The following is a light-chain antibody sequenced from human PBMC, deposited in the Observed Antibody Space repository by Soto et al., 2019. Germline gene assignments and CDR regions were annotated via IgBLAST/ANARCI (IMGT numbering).Light chain of an antibody. CDR2: GAS. V-gene: IGKV3-20*01. CDR1: PSVIGSN. J-gene: IGKJ1*01. Sequence: VLTNSAGSLSLTQLKGATVSCRASPSVIGSNLAWYQQKPGQAPRLVIYGASSRATGIPDRLRGSGSGTDFTLTISRLEPEDFAVYYCQQYGSVAQGTKVDI. CDR3: QQYGS.